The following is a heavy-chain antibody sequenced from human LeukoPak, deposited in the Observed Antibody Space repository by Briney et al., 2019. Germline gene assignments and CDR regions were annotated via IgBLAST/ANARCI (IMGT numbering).Heavy chain of an antibody. CDR3: ARITGTYRDP. V-gene: IGHV1-2*02. J-gene: IGHJ5*02. CDR1: GYIFTGYF. D-gene: IGHD1-7*01. CDR2: INPNTGDT. Sequence: ASVKVSCKASGYIFTGYFMHWVRQAPGQGLEWMGWINPNTGDTNYAQNFQGRVTMTRDTSISTAYMELSRLRSDDTAVYYCARITGTYRDPWGQGTLVTVSS.